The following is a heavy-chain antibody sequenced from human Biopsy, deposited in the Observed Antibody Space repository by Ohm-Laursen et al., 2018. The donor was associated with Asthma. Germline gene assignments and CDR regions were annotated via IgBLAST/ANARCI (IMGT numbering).Heavy chain of an antibody. J-gene: IGHJ6*02. CDR3: AKDPRIYGDNVAGMDV. D-gene: IGHD4-17*01. CDR2: INGKSNSI. Sequence: GSLRLSCAASVFAVSRDHMFWVRQAPGKGLEWISYINGKSNSIEYADSVKGRFTISRDNAKNSLYLQMNSLRAEDTAVYYGAKDPRIYGDNVAGMDVWGQGTAVNVSS. V-gene: IGHV3-48*03. CDR1: VFAVSRDH.